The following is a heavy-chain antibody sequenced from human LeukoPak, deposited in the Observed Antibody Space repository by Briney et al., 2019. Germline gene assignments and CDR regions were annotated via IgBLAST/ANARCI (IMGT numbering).Heavy chain of an antibody. D-gene: IGHD2-21*02. Sequence: SLRLSCAASGFTFDDYATHWVRQAPGKGLEWVSGISYNSDTIAYADSVKGRFTISRDNAKNSLYLQMNSLRAEDTALYYCAKDYCGGDCYSGWYFDLWGRGTLVTVSS. CDR1: GFTFDDYA. CDR3: AKDYCGGDCYSGWYFDL. V-gene: IGHV3-9*01. CDR2: ISYNSDTI. J-gene: IGHJ2*01.